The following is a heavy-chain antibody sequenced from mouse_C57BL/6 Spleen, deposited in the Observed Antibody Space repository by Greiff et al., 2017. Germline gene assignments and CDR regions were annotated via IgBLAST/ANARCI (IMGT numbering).Heavy chain of an antibody. V-gene: IGHV5-9-1*02. J-gene: IGHJ2*01. D-gene: IGHD1-1*01. CDR1: GFTFSSYA. Sequence: EVKLVESGEGLVKPGGSLKLSCAASGFTFSSYAMSWVRQTPEKRLEWVAYISSGGDYIYYADTVKGRFTISRDNARNNLYLQMSSLKSEDTAMYYCTRKDYGGYYFDYWGQGTTLTVSS. CDR3: TRKDYGGYYFDY. CDR2: ISSGGDYI.